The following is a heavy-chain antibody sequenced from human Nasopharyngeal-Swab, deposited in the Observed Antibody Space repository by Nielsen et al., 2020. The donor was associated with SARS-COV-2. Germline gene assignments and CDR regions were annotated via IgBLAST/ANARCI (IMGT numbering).Heavy chain of an antibody. J-gene: IGHJ6*02. CDR2: ISSSDRIR. D-gene: IGHD6-19*01. CDR3: ARAGAVAGISRSRYYYGMDV. Sequence: RQAPGKGLEWVSDISSSDRIRYYADSVKGRFTISRDNAKNSLYLQMNSLRAEDTAVYYCARAGAVAGISRSRYYYGMDVWGQGTTVTVSS. V-gene: IGHV3-11*01.